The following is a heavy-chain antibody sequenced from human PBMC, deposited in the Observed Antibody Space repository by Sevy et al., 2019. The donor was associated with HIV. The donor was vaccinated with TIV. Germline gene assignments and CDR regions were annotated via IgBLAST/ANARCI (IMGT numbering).Heavy chain of an antibody. V-gene: IGHV4-34*01. CDR3: ARGQWEHPF. CDR1: GGSFSGFY. CDR2: IIPTGST. J-gene: IGHJ4*02. D-gene: IGHD1-26*01. Sequence: SETLSLTCGVYGGSFSGFYWSWIRQPPGKGLEWIGDIIPTGSTNYNPSLKNRVTISIDTSNNQFSLKMRSLTAADTAVYYCARGQWEHPFWGQGTLVIVSS.